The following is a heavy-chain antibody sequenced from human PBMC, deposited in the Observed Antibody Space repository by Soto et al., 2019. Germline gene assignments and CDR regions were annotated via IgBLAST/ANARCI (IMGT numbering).Heavy chain of an antibody. Sequence: SETLSLTCTVSGGSISSSSYYWGWIRQPPGKGLEWIGSIYYSGSTYYNPSLKSRVTISVDTSKNQFSLKLSSVTAADTAVYYCAREPSGRSNWYYYMDVWGKGTTVTVSS. CDR2: IYYSGST. CDR3: AREPSGRSNWYYYMDV. CDR1: GGSISSSSYY. D-gene: IGHD7-27*01. V-gene: IGHV4-39*02. J-gene: IGHJ6*03.